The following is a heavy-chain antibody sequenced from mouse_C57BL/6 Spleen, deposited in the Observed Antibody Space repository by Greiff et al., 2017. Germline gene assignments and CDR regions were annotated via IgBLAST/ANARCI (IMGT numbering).Heavy chain of an antibody. D-gene: IGHD1-1*01. CDR1: GYTFTSYW. V-gene: IGHV1-55*01. CDR2: IYPGSGST. CDR3: ARGLYGSSGGYFEV. Sequence: VQLQQPGAELVKPGASVKLSCKASGYTFTSYWITWVKQRPGQGLEWIGDIYPGSGSTNYNEKFKSKATLTVDTSSSTAYMQLSSLTSEDSAVYYCARGLYGSSGGYFEVWGTETTVTVSS. J-gene: IGHJ1*03.